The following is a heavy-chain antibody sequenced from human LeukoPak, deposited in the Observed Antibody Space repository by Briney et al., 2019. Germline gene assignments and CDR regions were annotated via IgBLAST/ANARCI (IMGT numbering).Heavy chain of an antibody. CDR1: GFNFFDYA. V-gene: IGHV3-49*04. Sequence: GGSLRLSCTTSGFNFFDYAMTWVRQAPGKGLESVGFIRSETYGGTAEYAASVKDRFTISRHDSKSIAYLQMNSLKTEDTAVYYCTRAVYCSGGACSFGPWGQGTLVTVSS. J-gene: IGHJ5*02. D-gene: IGHD2-15*01. CDR2: IRSETYGGTA. CDR3: TRAVYCSGGACSFGP.